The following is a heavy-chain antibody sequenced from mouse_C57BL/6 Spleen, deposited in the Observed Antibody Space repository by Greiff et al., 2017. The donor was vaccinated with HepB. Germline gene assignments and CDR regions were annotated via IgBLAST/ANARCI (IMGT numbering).Heavy chain of an antibody. CDR2: IDPSDSYT. Sequence: QVQLQQPGAELVMPGASVKLSCKASGYTFTSYWMHWVKQRPGQGLEWIGEIDPSDSYTNYNQKFKGKSTLTVDKSSSTAYMQLSSLTSEDSAVYYCARSRWPYYFDYWGQGTTLTVSS. CDR1: GYTFTSYW. D-gene: IGHD2-3*01. CDR3: ARSRWPYYFDY. J-gene: IGHJ2*01. V-gene: IGHV1-69*01.